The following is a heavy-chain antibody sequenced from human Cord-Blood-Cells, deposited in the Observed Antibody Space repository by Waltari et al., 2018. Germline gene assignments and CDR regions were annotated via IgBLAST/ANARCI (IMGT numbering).Heavy chain of an antibody. CDR3: AKDSRKANWNYAGDAFDI. CDR1: GFNFSSYG. Sequence: QVQLVESGGGVVQPGGSLRLSCAASGFNFSSYGRHWVRRVPGEGLEWVAFIRYDGSNKYYADSVKGRFTISRDNSKNTLYLQMNSLRAEDTAVYYCAKDSRKANWNYAGDAFDIWGQGTMVTVSS. V-gene: IGHV3-30*02. CDR2: IRYDGSNK. D-gene: IGHD1-7*01. J-gene: IGHJ3*02.